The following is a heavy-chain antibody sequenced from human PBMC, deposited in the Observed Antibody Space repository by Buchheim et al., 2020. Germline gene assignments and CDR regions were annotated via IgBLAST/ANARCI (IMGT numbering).Heavy chain of an antibody. Sequence: QVQLVESGGGVVQPGRSLRLSCAASEFTFSSYGMHWVRQAPGKGLEWVAVISYDGSNKYYADSVKGRFTISRDNSKNTLYLQMNSLRAEDTAVYYCAKEGRLSPIFDYWGQGTL. CDR2: ISYDGSNK. D-gene: IGHD3-16*02. J-gene: IGHJ4*02. V-gene: IGHV3-30*18. CDR1: EFTFSSYG. CDR3: AKEGRLSPIFDY.